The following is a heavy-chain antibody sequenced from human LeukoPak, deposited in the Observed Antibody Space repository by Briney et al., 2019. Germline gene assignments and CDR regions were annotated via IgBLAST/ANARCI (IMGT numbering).Heavy chain of an antibody. CDR1: GFTFSSYA. CDR2: ISGSGGST. J-gene: IGHJ6*03. V-gene: IGHV3-23*01. CDR3: AKGRYSSSWYKDYYYYMDV. D-gene: IGHD6-13*01. Sequence: PGGSLRLSCAASGFTFSSYAMSWVRQAPGRGLEWVSAISGSGGSTYYADSVKGRFTISRDNSKNTLYLQMNSLRAEDTAVYYCAKGRYSSSWYKDYYYYMDVWGKGTTVTVSS.